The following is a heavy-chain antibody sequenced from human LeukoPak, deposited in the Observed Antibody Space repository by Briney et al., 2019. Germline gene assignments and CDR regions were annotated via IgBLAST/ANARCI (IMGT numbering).Heavy chain of an antibody. D-gene: IGHD3-22*01. V-gene: IGHV4-59*12. Sequence: SETLSLTCSVSGGSISSYYWSWIRQSPGKGLEWIGDIYYSGSTNYNPSLKSRVTMSVDTSKNQFSLKLSSVTAADTAVYYCARGACDYYYDISGYYYANWFDPWGQGTLVTVSS. J-gene: IGHJ5*02. CDR2: IYYSGST. CDR3: ARGACDYYYDISGYYYANWFDP. CDR1: GGSISSYY.